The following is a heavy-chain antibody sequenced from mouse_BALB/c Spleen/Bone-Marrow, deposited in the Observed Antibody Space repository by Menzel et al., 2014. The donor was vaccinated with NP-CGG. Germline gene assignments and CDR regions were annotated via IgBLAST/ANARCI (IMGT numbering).Heavy chain of an antibody. J-gene: IGHJ4*01. V-gene: IGHV3-6*02. CDR2: ISYDGSN. Sequence: VQLQQSGPGLVKPSQSLSLACSVTGYSITSGYYWNWIRQFPGNKLEWMGYISYDGSNNYNPSLKNRISITRDTSKNQFFLKLNSVTTEDTATYYCAYYYYAMDYWGQGTSVTVSS. CDR3: AYYYYAMDY. CDR1: GYSITSGYY.